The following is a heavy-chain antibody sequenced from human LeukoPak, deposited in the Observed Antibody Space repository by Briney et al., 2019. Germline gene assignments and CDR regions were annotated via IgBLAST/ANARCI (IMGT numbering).Heavy chain of an antibody. V-gene: IGHV1-24*01. D-gene: IGHD6-19*01. CDR2: FVPEDGET. CDR3: ATATGVQWLSWFDP. J-gene: IGHJ5*02. CDR1: GYTLTELS. Sequence: ASVKVSCKVSGYTLTELSMHWVRQAPGKGLEWMGGFVPEDGETIYAQKFQGRVTMTEDTSTDTAYMELSSLRSEDTAVYYCATATGVQWLSWFDPWGQGTLVTVSS.